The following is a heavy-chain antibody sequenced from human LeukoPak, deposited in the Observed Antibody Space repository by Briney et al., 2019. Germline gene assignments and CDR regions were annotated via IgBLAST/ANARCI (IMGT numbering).Heavy chain of an antibody. Sequence: KPSETLSLTCLVSGGSLRGQHWNWIRQPPGKGLEWIGYIFSSGNTNSNPSLRSRLTLSLDASKNQFSLKLKSVTAADTAVYYCARDGGARSFTNGLNWSDPWGQGILVTVSS. J-gene: IGHJ5*02. CDR3: ARDGGARSFTNGLNWSDP. CDR1: GGSLRGQH. D-gene: IGHD2-8*01. CDR2: IFSSGNT. V-gene: IGHV4-59*11.